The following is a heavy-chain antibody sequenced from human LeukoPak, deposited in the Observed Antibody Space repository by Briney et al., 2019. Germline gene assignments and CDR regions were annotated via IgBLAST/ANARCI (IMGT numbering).Heavy chain of an antibody. CDR1: GGSFSGYY. D-gene: IGHD4-23*01. Sequence: PSETLSLTCAVYGGSFSGYYWSWIRQPPGKGLEWIGEINHSGSTYYNPSLKSRVTISVDTSKNQFSLKLSSVTAADTAVYYCARADYGGNNFDYWGQGTLVTVSS. J-gene: IGHJ4*02. CDR3: ARADYGGNNFDY. CDR2: INHSGST. V-gene: IGHV4-34*01.